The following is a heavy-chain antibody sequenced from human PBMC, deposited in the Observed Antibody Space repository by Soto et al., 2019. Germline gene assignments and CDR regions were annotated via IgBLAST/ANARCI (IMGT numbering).Heavy chain of an antibody. CDR1: GFTFSSYG. J-gene: IGHJ4*02. CDR3: AKAAGGYDYYYGSGRLEY. CDR2: FSYGGSNK. Sequence: LRLSCAASGFTFSSYGMHWVRQAPGKGLEWVVVFSYGGSNKYYADSVKGRFTISRDNSKNTLYLQMNSLRAEDTAVYYCAKAAGGYDYYYGSGRLEYWGQGTLVTVSS. D-gene: IGHD3-10*01. V-gene: IGHV3-30*18.